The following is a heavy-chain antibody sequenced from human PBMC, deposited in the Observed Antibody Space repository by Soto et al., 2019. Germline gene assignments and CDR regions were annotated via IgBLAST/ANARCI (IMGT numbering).Heavy chain of an antibody. D-gene: IGHD3-22*01. CDR3: AKGRGKIAVVVPFDF. CDR1: GFTFGDYA. CDR2: ISWNTDNI. Sequence: EVQLVESGGGLVQPGRSLRLACAASGFTFGDYAMHWVRQAPGKGLEWVSGISWNTDNIGYADSVKGRFTISRDNAGHSLYLQMNSLRAEDTAVYYCAKGRGKIAVVVPFDFWGQGISVTVSS. V-gene: IGHV3-9*01. J-gene: IGHJ4*02.